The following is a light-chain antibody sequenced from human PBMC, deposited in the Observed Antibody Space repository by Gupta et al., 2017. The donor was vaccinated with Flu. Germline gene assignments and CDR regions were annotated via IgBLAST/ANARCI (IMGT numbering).Light chain of an antibody. CDR3: CSEALKTRAISAVV. CDR2: ECK. J-gene: IGLJ3*02. V-gene: IGLV2-14*03. Sequence: QPALTQPASVSASPGPSITVSCTGCIRDVGGYNRVSGYQQQPGKDRKPSMYECKSRPAGVSNRVSGSRSENATSPTMCMIQAHNEADYYCCSEALKTRAISAVVFGGGTKVTVL. CDR1: IRDVGGYNR.